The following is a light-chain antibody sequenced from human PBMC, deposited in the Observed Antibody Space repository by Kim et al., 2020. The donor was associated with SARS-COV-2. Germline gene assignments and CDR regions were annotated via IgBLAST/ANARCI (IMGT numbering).Light chain of an antibody. CDR1: HSISTY. V-gene: IGKV1-39*01. CDR3: QQTYSTPRT. Sequence: ASVGDRVTITCRASHSISTYLNWYQQKPGKAPKLLIYAASSLQSGVPSRFSGSGSATDFTLTISSLQPEDFATYYCQQTYSTPRTFGQGTKVDIK. J-gene: IGKJ1*01. CDR2: AAS.